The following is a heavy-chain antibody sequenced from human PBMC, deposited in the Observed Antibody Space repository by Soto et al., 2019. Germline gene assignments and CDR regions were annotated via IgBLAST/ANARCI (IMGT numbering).Heavy chain of an antibody. CDR2: ISYDGSNK. CDR1: GFTVSSYA. D-gene: IGHD6-19*01. J-gene: IGHJ4*02. V-gene: IGHV3-30-3*01. CDR3: ARGREGGWLVFSHYFDY. Sequence: QVQLVESGGGVVQPERSLRLSCAASGFTVSSYAMHWVRQAPGKGLEWVAVISYDGSNKYYADSVKGRFTISRDNSKNRQYLQMNSRRAEDAAGYYCARGREGGWLVFSHYFDYWGQGTLVTVSS.